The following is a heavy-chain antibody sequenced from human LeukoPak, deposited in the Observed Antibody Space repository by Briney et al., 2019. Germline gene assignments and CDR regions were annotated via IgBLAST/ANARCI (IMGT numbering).Heavy chain of an antibody. CDR1: CGSNRSNNYY. CDR2: FYYSGST. D-gene: IGHD2-15*01. V-gene: IGHV4-39*01. J-gene: IGHJ3*02. CDR3: ARGGTFDTFAI. Sequence: SGTPPPTCTVSCGSNRSNNYYLGWVRQPPGKGLGWIQTFYYSGSTYYDPSLKSRDTISVDTSKNQFSLKLGSVTAADTAVYYCARGGTFDTFAIWGQGTMVTVSS.